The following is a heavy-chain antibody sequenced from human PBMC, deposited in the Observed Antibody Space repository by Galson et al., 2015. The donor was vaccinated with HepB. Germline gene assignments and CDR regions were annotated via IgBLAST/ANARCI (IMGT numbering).Heavy chain of an antibody. CDR2: IGGDTSHT. CDR1: GFTFGNSA. Sequence: SLRLSCAASGFTFGNSAMAWVRQPPGKGLEWVSTIGGDTSHTYYADSVRGRFTISRDNSKNTLFLQMNSLRVEDTAIYYCARVPYSGGYIHNFFEYWGQGTLVTVSS. V-gene: IGHV3-23*01. J-gene: IGHJ4*02. CDR3: ARVPYSGGYIHNFFEY. D-gene: IGHD3-22*01.